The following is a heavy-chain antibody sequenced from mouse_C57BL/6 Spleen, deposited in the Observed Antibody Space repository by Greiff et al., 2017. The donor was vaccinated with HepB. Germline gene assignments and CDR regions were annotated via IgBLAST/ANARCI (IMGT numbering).Heavy chain of an antibody. D-gene: IGHD1-1*01. J-gene: IGHJ1*03. CDR2: IYTRSGNT. Sequence: QVQLKQSGAELARPGASVKLSCKASGYTFTSYGISWVKQRTGQGLEWIGEIYTRSGNTYNNEKFKGKATLTADKSSSTAYMELRSLTSEDSAVYCCARWGYYGSTRGYFDVWGTGTTVTVSS. CDR1: GYTFTSYG. V-gene: IGHV1-81*01. CDR3: ARWGYYGSTRGYFDV.